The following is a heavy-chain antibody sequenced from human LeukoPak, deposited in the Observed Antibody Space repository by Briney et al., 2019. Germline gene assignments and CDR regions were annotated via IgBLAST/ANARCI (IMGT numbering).Heavy chain of an antibody. CDR3: ARSRGYSYGTTFLDY. CDR1: GGSISTYY. CDR2: IYYSGSI. J-gene: IGHJ4*02. D-gene: IGHD5-18*01. V-gene: IGHV4-59*08. Sequence: PSETLSLTCTVSGGSISTYYWSWIRQPPGKGLEWIGYIYYSGSIYYNPSLKSRVTISVDTSKNQFSLKLSSVTAADTAVYYCARSRGYSYGTTFLDYWGQGTLVTVSS.